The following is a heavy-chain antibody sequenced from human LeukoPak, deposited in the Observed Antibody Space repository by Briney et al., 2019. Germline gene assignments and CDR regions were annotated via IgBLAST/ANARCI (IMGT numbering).Heavy chain of an antibody. V-gene: IGHV1-8*01. CDR3: ARAYGSETLSLYGMDV. D-gene: IGHD3-10*01. J-gene: IGHJ6*02. CDR2: MNPNSGNT. Sequence: ASVKVSCKASGYTFTSYDINWVRQATGQGLEWMGWMNPNSGNTGYAQKFQGRVTMTRNTSISTAYMELSSLRSEDTAVYYCARAYGSETLSLYGMDVWGQGTTVTVSS. CDR1: GYTFTSYD.